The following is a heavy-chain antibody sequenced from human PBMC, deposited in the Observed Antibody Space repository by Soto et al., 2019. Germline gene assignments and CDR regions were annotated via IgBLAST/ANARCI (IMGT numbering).Heavy chain of an antibody. CDR1: GGNFNTYT. J-gene: IGHJ4*02. CDR3: ARSLGLCTGSGCRDY. D-gene: IGHD2-8*02. CDR2: IIPILDIA. Sequence: QVQLLQSGTEVKKPGSSAKVSCRASGGNFNTYTISWVRQAPGQGLEWLGRIIPILDIASYAQKFQVRVKITADKSTNTVYMELSSLRSEDTAVYFCARSLGLCTGSGCRDYWGQGTLVSVSP. V-gene: IGHV1-69*02.